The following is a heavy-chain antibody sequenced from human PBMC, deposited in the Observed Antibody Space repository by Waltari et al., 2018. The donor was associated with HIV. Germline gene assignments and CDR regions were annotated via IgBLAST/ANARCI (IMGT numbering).Heavy chain of an antibody. CDR2: IYYSGST. D-gene: IGHD2-15*01. V-gene: IGHV4-39*07. Sequence: QLQLQESGPGLVKPSETLSLTCTVSGGSISSSRYYWGWIRQPPGKGLEWIGSIYYSGSTYYNPSLKSRVTISVDTSKNQFSLKLSSVTAADTAVYYCARTYCSGGSCYSNYFHYWGQGTLVTVSS. CDR3: ARTYCSGGSCYSNYFHY. J-gene: IGHJ4*02. CDR1: GGSISSSRYY.